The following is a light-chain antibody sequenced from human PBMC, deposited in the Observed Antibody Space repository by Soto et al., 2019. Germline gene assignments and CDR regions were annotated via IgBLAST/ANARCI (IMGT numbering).Light chain of an antibody. V-gene: IGKV3-15*01. Sequence: EIVMTQSPATLSVSPGERATLSCRASQSVGSNLAWYQQKPGQAPRLLIYGASTRATGIPARFSGSGSGTEFTLTITSRQSEAYEIDFCHHYKRRNPHRTFGQGTTVDIK. J-gene: IGKJ1*01. CDR2: GAS. CDR1: QSVGSN. CDR3: HHYKRRNPHRT.